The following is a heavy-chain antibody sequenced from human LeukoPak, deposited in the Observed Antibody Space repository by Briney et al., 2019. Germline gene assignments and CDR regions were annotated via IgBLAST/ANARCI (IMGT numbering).Heavy chain of an antibody. J-gene: IGHJ3*02. CDR1: GFTFSSYE. Sequence: GGSLRLSCAASGFTFSSYEMNWVRQAPGKGLEWVSYISSSGSTIYYADSVKGRFTISRDNAKNSLYLQMNSLRAEDTAVYYCARGGAGYYDSSGYYLDAFDIWGQGTMVTASS. D-gene: IGHD3-22*01. CDR2: ISSSGSTI. V-gene: IGHV3-48*03. CDR3: ARGGAGYYDSSGYYLDAFDI.